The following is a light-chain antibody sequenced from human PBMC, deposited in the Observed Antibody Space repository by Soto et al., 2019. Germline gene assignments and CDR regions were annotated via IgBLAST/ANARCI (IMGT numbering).Light chain of an antibody. Sequence: QSVLTQPRSVSGSPGQSVTISCTGTSSDVGGHNDVSWYQQYPGKAPKLIIYDANTRPSGVPDRFSGSKSGNTASLTISGLQAEDEAEYHCCSYAGSDTVVFGGGTKLTVL. J-gene: IGLJ2*01. CDR3: CSYAGSDTVV. V-gene: IGLV2-11*01. CDR1: SSDVGGHND. CDR2: DAN.